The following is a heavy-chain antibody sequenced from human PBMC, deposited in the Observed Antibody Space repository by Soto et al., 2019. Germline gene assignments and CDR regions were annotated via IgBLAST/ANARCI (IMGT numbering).Heavy chain of an antibody. CDR3: AKVTGYCSSSSCRVDYYYYYGMDV. Sequence: GGSLRLSCAASGFTFSSYGMHWVRQAAGKGLEWVAVISYDGGHKYYADSVKGRFDISRDNPKNTLFLQMNNLRAEDTAVYYCAKVTGYCSSSSCRVDYYYYYGMDVWGQGTTVTVSS. V-gene: IGHV3-30*18. CDR1: GFTFSSYG. D-gene: IGHD2-2*01. J-gene: IGHJ6*02. CDR2: ISYDGGHK.